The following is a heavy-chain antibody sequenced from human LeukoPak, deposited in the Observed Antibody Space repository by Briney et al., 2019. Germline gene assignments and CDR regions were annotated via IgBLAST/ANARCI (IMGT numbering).Heavy chain of an antibody. D-gene: IGHD6-13*01. CDR3: ARSDWAAVGPIDAFDI. CDR1: GYSFTSSG. V-gene: IGHV1-18*01. CDR2: ISTNNGNT. J-gene: IGHJ3*02. Sequence: ASVKVSCKASGYSFTSSGITWVRQAPGQGLEWMGWISTNNGNTNYAQKFQGRVRMTTERSTNTAYMELRTLRSDDTAVYYCARSDWAAVGPIDAFDIWGQGTMVTVSS.